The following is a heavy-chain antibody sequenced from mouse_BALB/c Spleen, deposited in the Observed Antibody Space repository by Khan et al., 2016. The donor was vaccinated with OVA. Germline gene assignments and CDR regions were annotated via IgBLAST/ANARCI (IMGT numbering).Heavy chain of an antibody. V-gene: IGHV2-9*02. CDR2: IWAGGST. CDR3: ARAYYGSAWVAY. CDR1: GFSLTNYG. D-gene: IGHD1-1*01. Sequence: VQLQESGPGLVAPSQSLSITCTVSGFSLTNYGVHWVRQPPREGLEWLGVIWAGGSTNYNSALMSRLSISKDNSKSQVFLKMNSLQTNDTAMYYCARAYYGSAWVAYWGQGTLVTVSA. J-gene: IGHJ3*01.